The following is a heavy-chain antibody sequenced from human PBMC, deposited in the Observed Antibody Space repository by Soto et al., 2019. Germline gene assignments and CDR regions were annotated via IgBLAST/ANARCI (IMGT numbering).Heavy chain of an antibody. CDR2: IYYSGST. V-gene: IGHV4-39*01. J-gene: IGHJ4*02. CDR3: ARPGRKMLGGHFDY. CDR1: GGSISSSSYY. D-gene: IGHD2-15*01. Sequence: QLQLQESGPGLVKPSETLSLTCTVSGGSISSSSYYWGWIRQPPGKGLEWIGSIYYSGSTYYNPSLKSRVTLSVDTSKNPVSLKLGSVTAADPAVYYCARPGRKMLGGHFDYWGQGTLVTVSS.